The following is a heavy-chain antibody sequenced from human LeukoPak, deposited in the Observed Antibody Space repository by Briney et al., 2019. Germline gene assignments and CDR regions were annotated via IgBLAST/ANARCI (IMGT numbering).Heavy chain of an antibody. J-gene: IGHJ3*02. D-gene: IGHD4-17*01. CDR3: AKAYGDSYAFDI. CDR2: ISGSGGST. V-gene: IGHV3-23*01. Sequence: GGSLRLSCAASGFTFNTYSMHWVRQAPGKGLEWVSAISGSGGSTYYADSVKGRFTISRDDSKNTLYLQMNSLRAEDTAVYYCAKAYGDSYAFDIWGQGTMVTVSS. CDR1: GFTFNTYS.